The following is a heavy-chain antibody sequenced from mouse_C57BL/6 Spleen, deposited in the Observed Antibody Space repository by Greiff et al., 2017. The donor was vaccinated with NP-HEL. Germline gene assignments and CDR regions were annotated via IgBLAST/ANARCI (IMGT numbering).Heavy chain of an antibody. CDR1: GYTFTSYW. CDR3: ARGVATDYYAMDY. D-gene: IGHD1-1*02. V-gene: IGHV1-7*01. CDR2: INPSSGYT. Sequence: VQLQQSGAELAKPGASVKLSCKASGYTFTSYWMHWVKQRPGQGLEWIGYINPSSGYTKYNQKFKDKATLTADKSSSTAYMQLSSLTYEDSAVYYGARGVATDYYAMDYWGQGTSVTVSS. J-gene: IGHJ4*01.